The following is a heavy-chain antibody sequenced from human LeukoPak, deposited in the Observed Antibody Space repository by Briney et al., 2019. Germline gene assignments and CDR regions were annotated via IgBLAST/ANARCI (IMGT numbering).Heavy chain of an antibody. V-gene: IGHV3-48*02. CDR1: GFTFSSYN. Sequence: GRSLRLSCAASGFTFSSYNMNWVRQAPGKGLEWVSYISSSSSTIYYADSVKGRFTISRDNAKNSLYLQMNSLRDEDTAVYYCARGLWFGELSDLGYFDYWGQGTLVTVSS. CDR3: ARGLWFGELSDLGYFDY. CDR2: ISSSSSTI. J-gene: IGHJ4*02. D-gene: IGHD3-10*01.